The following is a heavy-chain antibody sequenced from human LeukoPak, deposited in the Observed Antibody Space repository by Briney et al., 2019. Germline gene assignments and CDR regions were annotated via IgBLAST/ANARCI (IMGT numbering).Heavy chain of an antibody. V-gene: IGHV1-69*01. D-gene: IGHD3-3*01. J-gene: IGHJ4*02. Sequence: SVKVSCKASGGTFSSYAISWVRQAPGQGLEWMGGIIPIFGTANYAQKFQGRVTTTADESTSTAYMELSSLRSEDTAVYYCAWGRFLEWLPDYWGQGTLVTVSS. CDR1: GGTFSSYA. CDR2: IIPIFGTA. CDR3: AWGRFLEWLPDY.